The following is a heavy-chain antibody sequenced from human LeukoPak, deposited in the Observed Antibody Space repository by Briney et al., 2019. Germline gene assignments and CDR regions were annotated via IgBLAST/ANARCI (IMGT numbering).Heavy chain of an antibody. CDR2: IYHSGST. CDR1: GYSISSGYY. J-gene: IGHJ5*02. V-gene: IGHV4-38-2*02. CDR3: ATSAILDNWFDP. Sequence: PSETLSLTCTVPGYSISSGYYWGWIRQPPGKGLEWIGSIYHSGSTYYNPSLKSRVTISVDTSKNQFSLKLSSVTAADTAIYYCATSAILDNWFDPWGQGTLVTVSS.